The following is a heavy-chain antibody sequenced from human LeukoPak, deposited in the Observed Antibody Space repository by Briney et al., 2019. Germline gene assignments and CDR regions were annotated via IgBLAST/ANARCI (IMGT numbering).Heavy chain of an antibody. CDR2: IDQDGSEK. D-gene: IGHD1-26*01. CDR3: ESGAGWESGY. J-gene: IGHJ4*02. V-gene: IGHV3-7*01. CDR1: GSTSSRNF. Sequence: PGGSLRLSCAVSGSTSSRNFMSWVRQTPEKGLEWVANIDQDGSEKNYVDSVKGRFTISRDNAKNPLFLQMNSLRAEDTAIYYCESGAGWESGYWGQGTLVTVSS.